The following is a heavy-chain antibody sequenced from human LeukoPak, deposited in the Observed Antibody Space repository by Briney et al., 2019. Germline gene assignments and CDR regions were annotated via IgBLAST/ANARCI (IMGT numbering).Heavy chain of an antibody. J-gene: IGHJ4*02. CDR2: IDYSGST. Sequence: PSETLSLTCTVSGGSLSTYYWRWLRQPPGKGLEWIGYIDYSGSTNYNPSLKSRVTISVDTSKNQFSLKLSSVTAADTAVYYCARYHYYDSSGLDYWGQGTLVTVSS. V-gene: IGHV4-59*08. D-gene: IGHD3-22*01. CDR3: ARYHYYDSSGLDY. CDR1: GGSLSTYY.